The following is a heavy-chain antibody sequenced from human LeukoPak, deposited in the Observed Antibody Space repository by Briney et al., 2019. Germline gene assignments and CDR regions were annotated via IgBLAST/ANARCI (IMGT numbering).Heavy chain of an antibody. CDR3: ARDPVSTALQINSDY. CDR2: ISNDGSNK. CDR1: GFAFSSYA. Sequence: QPGGSLGLSCAASGFAFSSYAMPWVRQAPGKGLEWVAVISNDGSNKYYADSVKGRFTISRDNSKKTLYLQMNSLRAEDTAVYYCARDPVSTALQINSDYWGQGTLVTVSS. D-gene: IGHD5-18*01. J-gene: IGHJ4*02. V-gene: IGHV3-30-3*01.